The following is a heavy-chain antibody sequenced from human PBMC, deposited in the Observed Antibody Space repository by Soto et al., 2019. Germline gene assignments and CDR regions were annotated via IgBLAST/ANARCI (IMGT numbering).Heavy chain of an antibody. CDR3: VREGDLEFYFDY. CDR2: ISGDNTKT. V-gene: IGHV1-18*04. J-gene: IGHJ4*02. D-gene: IGHD1-26*01. CDR1: GYTFTAYG. Sequence: QVQLVQSGPEVKKPGASVKVSCRTSGYTFTAYGIIWVRQAPGQVLEWMASISGDNTKTKVAQKFRGRVTMTTDTPTRTAYMDLRSLRSDDTAVYYCVREGDLEFYFDYWGQGTLVTVSS.